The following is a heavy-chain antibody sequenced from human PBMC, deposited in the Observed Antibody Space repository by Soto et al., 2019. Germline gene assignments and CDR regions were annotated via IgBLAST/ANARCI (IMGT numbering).Heavy chain of an antibody. CDR1: GYTFTSYG. J-gene: IGHJ6*03. Sequence: QVQLVQSGAEVKKPGASVKVSCKASGYTFTSYGISWVRQAPGQGLEWMGWISAYNGNTNYAQKLQGRVTMTTDTATSTAYMELRSLRSDDTAVYFCARVGGSGSYSYYYYYMDVWGKGTTVTVSS. D-gene: IGHD3-10*01. CDR3: ARVGGSGSYSYYYYYMDV. CDR2: ISAYNGNT. V-gene: IGHV1-18*01.